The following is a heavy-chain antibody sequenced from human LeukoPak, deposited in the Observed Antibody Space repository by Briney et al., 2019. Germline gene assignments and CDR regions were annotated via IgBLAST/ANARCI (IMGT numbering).Heavy chain of an antibody. CDR2: ISSSSSYI. CDR3: AREMRKPYDILTGYSSDAFDI. CDR1: EFTFSSYS. V-gene: IGHV3-21*01. J-gene: IGHJ3*02. D-gene: IGHD3-9*01. Sequence: GGSLRLSCAASEFTFSSYSMNWVRQAPGKGLEWVSSISSSSSYIYYADSVKGRFTISRDNAKNSLYLQMNSLRAEDTAVYYCAREMRKPYDILTGYSSDAFDIWGQGTMVTVSS.